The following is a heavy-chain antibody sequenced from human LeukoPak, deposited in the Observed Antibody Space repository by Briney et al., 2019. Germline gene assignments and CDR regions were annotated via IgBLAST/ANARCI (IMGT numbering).Heavy chain of an antibody. CDR1: GGSISSGDSY. CDR2: IYYSGST. V-gene: IGHV4-31*03. D-gene: IGHD6-19*01. Sequence: SETLSLTCTVSGGSISSGDSYWSWIRQHPGKGLEWIGYIYYSGSTYYNPSLKSRVTISVDRSKNQFSLKLSSVTAADTAVYYCARARPGIAVAGTVQHWGQGTLVTVSS. CDR3: ARARPGIAVAGTVQH. J-gene: IGHJ1*01.